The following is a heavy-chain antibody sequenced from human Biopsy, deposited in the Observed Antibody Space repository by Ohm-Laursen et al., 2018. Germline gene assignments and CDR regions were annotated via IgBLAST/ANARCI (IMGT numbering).Heavy chain of an antibody. D-gene: IGHD3-22*01. Sequence: SLRLSCAASGFTFSDYYMSWIRQAPGKGLEFISYISSSSSTISYADSVKGRFTISRDNAKKSLYLQLNSLRAEDTAVYYCATAIDRRFDYWGQETLVTVSS. CDR2: ISSSSSTI. CDR3: ATAIDRRFDY. J-gene: IGHJ4*02. CDR1: GFTFSDYY. V-gene: IGHV3-11*01.